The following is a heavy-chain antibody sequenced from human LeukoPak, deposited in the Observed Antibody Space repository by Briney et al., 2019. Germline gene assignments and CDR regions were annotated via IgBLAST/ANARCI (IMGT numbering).Heavy chain of an antibody. V-gene: IGHV4-59*08. Sequence: PSETLSLTCTVSGGSISSYYWSWIRQPPGKGLEWIGYIYYSGSTNYNPSLKSRVTMSVDTSKNQFSLKLSSVTAADTAVYYCARLSGVATITDWGQGNLVTVSS. J-gene: IGHJ4*02. D-gene: IGHD5-24*01. CDR2: IYYSGST. CDR3: ARLSGVATITD. CDR1: GGSISSYY.